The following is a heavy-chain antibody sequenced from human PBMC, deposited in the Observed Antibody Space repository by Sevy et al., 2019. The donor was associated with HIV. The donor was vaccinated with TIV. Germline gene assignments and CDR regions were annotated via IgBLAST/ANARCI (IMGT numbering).Heavy chain of an antibody. V-gene: IGHV4-39*01. J-gene: IGHJ4*02. D-gene: IGHD6-13*01. Sequence: SETLSLTCTVSGGSISSSSYYWGWIRQPPGKGLEWIGSIYYSRSTYYNPSLKRRVTISVDTSKNQFSLMLSSVTAANTAVYYCASGGGTNSRGPYSSSWYGYWGQGTLVTVSS. CDR3: ASGGGTNSRGPYSSSWYGY. CDR2: IYYSRST. CDR1: GGSISSSSYY.